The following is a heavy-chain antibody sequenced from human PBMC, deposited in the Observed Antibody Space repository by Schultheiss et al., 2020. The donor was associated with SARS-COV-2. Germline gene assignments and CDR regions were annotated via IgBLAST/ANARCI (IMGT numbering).Heavy chain of an antibody. J-gene: IGHJ4*02. CDR1: GYTFTGYY. CDR3: ARGYCSSTSCSSIGTTLAVARGRAPPDY. D-gene: IGHD2-2*01. V-gene: IGHV1-2*06. CDR2: INPNSGGT. Sequence: ASVKVSCKASGYTFTGYYMHWVRQAPGQGLEWMGRINPNSGGTNYAQKFQGRVTMTRDTSISTAYMELSSLRSEDTAVYYCARGYCSSTSCSSIGTTLAVARGRAPPDYWGQGTLVTVSS.